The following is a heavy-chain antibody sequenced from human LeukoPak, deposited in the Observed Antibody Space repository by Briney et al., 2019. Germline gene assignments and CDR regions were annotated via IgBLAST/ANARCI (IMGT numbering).Heavy chain of an antibody. CDR3: ARLGIAAAAYFDY. Sequence: TSETLSLTCTVSGGSVSTNYWNWVRQPPGRGLEWIGLMYYSGSANYNPSLKSRVTISVDTSKNQLSLKLNSVTAADTAVYYCARLGIAAAAYFDYWGQGNLVTVSS. J-gene: IGHJ4*02. D-gene: IGHD6-13*01. CDR1: GGSVSTNY. CDR2: MYYSGSA. V-gene: IGHV4-59*08.